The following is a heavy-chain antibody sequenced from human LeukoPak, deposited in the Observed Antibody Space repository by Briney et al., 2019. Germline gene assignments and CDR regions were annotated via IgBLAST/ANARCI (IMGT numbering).Heavy chain of an antibody. V-gene: IGHV3-30*18. J-gene: IGHJ5*02. CDR3: AKDSHYYGSGSYYKNWFDP. Sequence: GRSLRLSCAASGFTFSSYGMHWVRQAPGNGLEWVAVISYDGSNKYYADSVKGRFTISRDNSKNTLYLQMNSLRAEDTAVYYCAKDSHYYGSGSYYKNWFDPWGQGTLVTVSS. CDR2: ISYDGSNK. D-gene: IGHD3-10*01. CDR1: GFTFSSYG.